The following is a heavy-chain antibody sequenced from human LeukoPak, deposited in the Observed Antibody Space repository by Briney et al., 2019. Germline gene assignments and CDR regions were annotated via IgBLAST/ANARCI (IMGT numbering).Heavy chain of an antibody. V-gene: IGHV1-18*01. D-gene: IGHD1-26*01. CDR2: ISAYNGNT. CDR3: ARDPHRAVGATYRWFDP. Sequence: ASVKVSCKASGYTFTSYGISWVRQAPGQGLEWMGWISAYNGNTNYAQKLQGRVTMTTDTSTSTAYMELRRLRSDDTAVYYCARDPHRAVGATYRWFDPWGQGTLVTVSS. CDR1: GYTFTSYG. J-gene: IGHJ5*02.